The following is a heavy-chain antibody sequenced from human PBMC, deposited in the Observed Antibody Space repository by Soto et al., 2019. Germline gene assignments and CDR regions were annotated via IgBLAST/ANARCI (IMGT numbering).Heavy chain of an antibody. Sequence: GGSLRLSCAASGFTFDDYAMHWVRQAPGKGLEWVSLISWDGGSTYYADSVKGRFTISRDNSKNSLYLQMNSLRAEDTAFYYCAKDIDHSLRGDYYYYGMDVWGQGTTVTVSS. CDR2: ISWDGGST. CDR1: GFTFDDYA. CDR3: AKDIDHSLRGDYYYYGMDV. J-gene: IGHJ6*02. V-gene: IGHV3-43D*03. D-gene: IGHD2-15*01.